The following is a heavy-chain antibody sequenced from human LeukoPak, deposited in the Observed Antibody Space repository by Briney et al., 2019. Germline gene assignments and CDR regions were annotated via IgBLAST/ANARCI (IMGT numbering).Heavy chain of an antibody. CDR2: LWYDGSKQ. J-gene: IGHJ5*02. D-gene: IGHD4-11*01. Sequence: PGGSLRLSCVASGFALGSDGMHWIRQSPGKGLEWVASLWYDGSKQFYADSVKGRFTISRDMSKSTVYLEMNSLRGEDTATYYWAKDKVYGNGRGPDPGGQGPLVPVS. CDR1: GFALGSDG. V-gene: IGHV3-33*03. CDR3: AKDKVYGNGRGPDP.